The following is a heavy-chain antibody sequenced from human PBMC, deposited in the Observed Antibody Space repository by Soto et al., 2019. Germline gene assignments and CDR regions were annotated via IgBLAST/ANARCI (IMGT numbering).Heavy chain of an antibody. CDR2: IRSKAYGGTT. V-gene: IGHV3-49*04. J-gene: IGHJ6*02. CDR1: GFTFGDYA. CDR3: TREHYDYYYGMDV. Sequence: PGGSLRLSCTASGFTFGDYAMSWVRQAPGKGLEWVGFIRSKAYGGTTEYAASVKGRFTISRDDSKSIAYLQMNSLKTEDTAVYYCTREHYDYYYGMDVWGQGTTATVSS.